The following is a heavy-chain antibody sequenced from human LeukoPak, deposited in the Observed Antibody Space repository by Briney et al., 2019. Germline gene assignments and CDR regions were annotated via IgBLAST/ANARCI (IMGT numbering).Heavy chain of an antibody. CDR2: ISSSGGST. D-gene: IGHD2/OR15-2a*01. Sequence: GGSLRLSCAASESTFSNYAMSWVRQAPGKGLEWVSIISSSGGSTYYADSVKGRFTISRDNSKNTLYLQMNNLRAEDTAIYYCAKTVMLPYYGMDVWGQGTTVTVSS. V-gene: IGHV3-23*01. J-gene: IGHJ6*02. CDR1: ESTFSNYA. CDR3: AKTVMLPYYGMDV.